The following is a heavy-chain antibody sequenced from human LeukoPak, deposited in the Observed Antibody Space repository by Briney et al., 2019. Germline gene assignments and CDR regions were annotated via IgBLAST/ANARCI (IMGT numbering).Heavy chain of an antibody. V-gene: IGHV1-18*01. J-gene: IGHJ4*02. CDR3: ARADVVVVAAYYFDY. Sequence: ASVKVSCKASGYTFTSYGISWVRQAPGQGLEWMGWISAYNGNTNYAQKLQGRVTMTTDTSTSTAYMELRSLRSDDTAVYYCARADVVVVAAYYFDYWGQGTLVTVSS. CDR2: ISAYNGNT. D-gene: IGHD2-15*01. CDR1: GYTFTSYG.